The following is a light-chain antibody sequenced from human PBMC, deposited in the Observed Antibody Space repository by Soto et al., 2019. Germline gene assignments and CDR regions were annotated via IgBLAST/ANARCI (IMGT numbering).Light chain of an antibody. CDR1: QRITSY. V-gene: IGKV1-39*01. J-gene: IGKJ5*01. CDR2: SAC. Sequence: DIQMTQSPSTLSGSVGDRVTITCRASQRITSYLAWYQQRPGAAPRLIIDSACTSQSGVPTMFRGSGSGTDFTLTISSLQPEDFATYCCQRSYSTLPITFGQGTRLEIK. CDR3: QRSYSTLPIT.